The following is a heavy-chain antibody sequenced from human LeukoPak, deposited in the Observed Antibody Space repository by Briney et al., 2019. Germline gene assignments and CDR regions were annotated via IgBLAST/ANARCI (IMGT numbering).Heavy chain of an antibody. J-gene: IGHJ4*02. D-gene: IGHD1-26*01. Sequence: PSETLSLTCAVYGGSFSGYYWSWIRQPPGKGLEWIGEINHSGSTNYNPSLKSRVTISVDTSKNQFSLKLSSVTAADTAVYYCARHLVFNWGLVGATREGNFDYWGQGTLVTVSS. CDR2: INHSGST. V-gene: IGHV4-34*01. CDR1: GGSFSGYY. CDR3: ARHLVFNWGLVGATREGNFDY.